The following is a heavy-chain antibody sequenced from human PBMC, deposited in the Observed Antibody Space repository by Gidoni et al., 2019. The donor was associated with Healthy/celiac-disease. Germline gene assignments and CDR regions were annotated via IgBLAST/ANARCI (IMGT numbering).Heavy chain of an antibody. CDR1: GFTFSSYA. J-gene: IGHJ4*02. Sequence: EVQLLESGGGLVQPGGSLRLSCEASGFTFSSYAMSWVRPAPGKGLEWVSAISGSVVSTYYADSVQVRFTISRDNSKNTLYLQMNRLRAEDTAVYYCASLSARPIDYWGQGTLVTVSS. CDR3: ASLSARPIDY. CDR2: ISGSVVST. V-gene: IGHV3-23*01. D-gene: IGHD6-6*01.